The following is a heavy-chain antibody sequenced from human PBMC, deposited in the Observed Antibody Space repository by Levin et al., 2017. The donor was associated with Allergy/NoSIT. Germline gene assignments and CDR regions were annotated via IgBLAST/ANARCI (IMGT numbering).Heavy chain of an antibody. CDR3: ASRNRITMVRGVPLGAFDS. D-gene: IGHD3-10*01. CDR2: IIPIFGTA. V-gene: IGHV1-69*13. CDR1: GGTFSSYA. J-gene: IGHJ3*02. Sequence: RASVKVSCKASGGTFSSYAISWVRQAPGQGLEWMGGIIPIFGTANYAQKFQGRVTITADESTSTAYMELSSLRSEDTAVYYCASRNRITMVRGVPLGAFDSWGQGTMVTVSS.